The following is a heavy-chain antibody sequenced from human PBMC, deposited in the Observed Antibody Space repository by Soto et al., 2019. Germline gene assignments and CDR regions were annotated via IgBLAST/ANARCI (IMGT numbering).Heavy chain of an antibody. CDR2: INHSGGT. CDR1: GGSFSGYY. Sequence: QVQLQQWGAGLLKPSETLSLTCAGYGGSFSGYYWSWIRQTPGKGLEWIGEINHSGGTNYNPSLKSRVTISVDTPKTQFALKLSSVTAADTAVYYCAHCGSHNKYYYYGVDVWGQGTTVTVSS. V-gene: IGHV4-34*02. J-gene: IGHJ6*02. CDR3: AHCGSHNKYYYYGVDV. D-gene: IGHD1-26*01.